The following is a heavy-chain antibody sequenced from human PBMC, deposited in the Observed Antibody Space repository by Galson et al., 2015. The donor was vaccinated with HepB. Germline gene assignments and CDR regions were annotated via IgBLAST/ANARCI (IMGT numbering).Heavy chain of an antibody. Sequence: SVKVSCKASGYTFTSYGISWVRQAPGQGLEWMGWISAYNGNTNYAQKLQGRVTMTTDTSTSTAYMELRSLRSDDTAVYYCARDGKLPPPYIAVAGTFCADYWGQGTLVTVSS. J-gene: IGHJ4*02. CDR2: ISAYNGNT. V-gene: IGHV1-18*01. D-gene: IGHD6-19*01. CDR3: ARDGKLPPPYIAVAGTFCADY. CDR1: GYTFTSYG.